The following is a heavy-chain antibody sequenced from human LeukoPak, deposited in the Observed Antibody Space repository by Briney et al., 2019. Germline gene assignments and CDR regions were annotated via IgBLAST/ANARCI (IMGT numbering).Heavy chain of an antibody. CDR3: ARVTLRFLEWLSPFDY. Sequence: ASVKVSCKASGYTFTGYYMHWVRQAPGQGLEWMGWINPNSGGTNYAQKFQGRVTMTRDTSISTAYMELSRLRSDDTAVYYCARVTLRFLEWLSPFDYWGQGTPVTVSS. J-gene: IGHJ4*02. V-gene: IGHV1-2*02. CDR2: INPNSGGT. CDR1: GYTFTGYY. D-gene: IGHD3-3*01.